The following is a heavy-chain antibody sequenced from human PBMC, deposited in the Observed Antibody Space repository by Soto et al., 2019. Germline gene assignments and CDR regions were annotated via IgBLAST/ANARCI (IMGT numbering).Heavy chain of an antibody. J-gene: IGHJ5*02. CDR3: ARGRDIVVVPAAIPWFDP. V-gene: IGHV1-2*04. CDR1: GYTFTGYY. CDR2: INPNSGGT. D-gene: IGHD2-2*01. Sequence: ASVKVSCKASGYTFTGYYMHWVRQAPGQGLEWMGRINPNSGGTNYAQKFQGWVTMTRDTSISTAYMELSRLRSDDTAVYYCARGRDIVVVPAAIPWFDPWGQGTLVTVSS.